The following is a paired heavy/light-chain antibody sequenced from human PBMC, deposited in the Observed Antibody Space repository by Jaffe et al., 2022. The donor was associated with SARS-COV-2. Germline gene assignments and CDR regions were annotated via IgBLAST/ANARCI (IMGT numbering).Heavy chain of an antibody. CDR3: AKSSDWYYHYYGVDV. Sequence: QVQLVESGGGEVQPGRSLRLSCAVSGFTFGSYGMHWVRQAPGKGLEWVALISYDGSNKYYADSVKGRFTISRDNSKNTLDLQMSSLRAEDTAVYYCAKSSDWYYHYYGVDVWGQGTTVTVSS. CDR1: GFTFGSYG. D-gene: IGHD3-9*01. J-gene: IGHJ6*02. CDR2: ISYDGSNK. V-gene: IGHV3-30*18.
Light chain of an antibody. V-gene: IGLV2-14*01. Sequence: QSALTQPASVSGSPGQSITISCTGTSNDVGGYNYVSWYQQHPGKAPKLMIYDVSSRPSDISSRFSGFKSGNTASLTISGLQAEDEADYYCSSYTSSIALVFGGGTKLTVL. CDR2: DVS. CDR1: SNDVGGYNY. J-gene: IGLJ2*01. CDR3: SSYTSSIALV.